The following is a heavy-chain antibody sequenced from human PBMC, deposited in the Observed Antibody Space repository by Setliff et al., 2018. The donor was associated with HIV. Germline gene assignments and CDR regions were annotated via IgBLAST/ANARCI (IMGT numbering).Heavy chain of an antibody. CDR2: IYYSGST. CDR3: ARVDCSGGSCYSPAY. V-gene: IGHV4-59*01. D-gene: IGHD2-15*01. CDR1: GGSISNYY. Sequence: SETLSLTCTVSGGSISNYYWSWIRQPPGKGLEWIGYIYYSGSTGHNPSLKSRVTISLDTSKNQFSLNLTSVTAADTAVYYCARVDCSGGSCYSPAYWGQGTLVTVSS. J-gene: IGHJ4*02.